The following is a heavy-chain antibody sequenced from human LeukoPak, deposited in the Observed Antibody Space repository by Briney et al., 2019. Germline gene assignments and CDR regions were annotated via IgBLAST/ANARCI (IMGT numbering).Heavy chain of an antibody. CDR3: AREGAAEDY. V-gene: IGHV4-61*01. CDR1: GGSISSGSYY. D-gene: IGHD6-13*01. J-gene: IGHJ4*02. Sequence: SEALSLTCAVSGGSISSGSYYWSWIRQPPGKGLEWIGYIYYSGSTNYNPSLKSRVTISVDTSKNQFSLKLSSVTAADTAVYYCAREGAAEDYWGQGTLVTVSS. CDR2: IYYSGST.